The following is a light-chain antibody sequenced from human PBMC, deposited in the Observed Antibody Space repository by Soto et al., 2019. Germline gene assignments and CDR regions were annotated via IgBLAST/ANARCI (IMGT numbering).Light chain of an antibody. V-gene: IGKV3-20*01. J-gene: IGKJ2*01. CDR1: QRITNNF. CDR2: VAS. CDR3: QQYGRSPYT. Sequence: EIVLTQSPVTLSLSPGERATLSCRASQRITNNFLAWFQQKADLAPRLLIYVASTWDSGVPARFSGGGSGTDFVLTISRLEPEDFAVYYCQQYGRSPYTFGQGTKLQIK.